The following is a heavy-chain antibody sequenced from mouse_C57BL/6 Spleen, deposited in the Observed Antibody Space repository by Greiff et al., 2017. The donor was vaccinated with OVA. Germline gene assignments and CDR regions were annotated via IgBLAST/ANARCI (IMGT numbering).Heavy chain of an antibody. Sequence: QVQLQQSGPELVKPGASVKISCKASGYAFSSSWMNWVKQRPGKGLEWIGRIYPGDGDTNYNGKFKGKATLTADKSSSTAYMQLSSLTSEDSAVYFCYDYDERSYAMDYWGQGTSVTVSS. V-gene: IGHV1-82*01. D-gene: IGHD2-4*01. CDR3: YDYDERSYAMDY. CDR1: GYAFSSSW. CDR2: IYPGDGDT. J-gene: IGHJ4*01.